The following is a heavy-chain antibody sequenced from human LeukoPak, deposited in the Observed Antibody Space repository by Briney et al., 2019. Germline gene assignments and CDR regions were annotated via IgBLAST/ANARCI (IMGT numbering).Heavy chain of an antibody. CDR3: ARGGGDLDWFDP. Sequence: SETLSLTCTVSGGSISSSSYYWSWIRQPPGKGLKWIGYIYYTGSTNYNPSLKSRVTISVDTSKNQFSLKLSSVTAADTAVYYCARGGGDLDWFDPWGQGTLVTVSS. V-gene: IGHV4-61*01. CDR2: IYYTGST. CDR1: GGSISSSSYY. D-gene: IGHD2-21*01. J-gene: IGHJ5*02.